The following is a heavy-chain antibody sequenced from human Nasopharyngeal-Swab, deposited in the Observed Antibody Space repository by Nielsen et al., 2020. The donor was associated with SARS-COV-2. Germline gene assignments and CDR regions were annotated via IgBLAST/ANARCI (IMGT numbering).Heavy chain of an antibody. CDR1: GFTFSDYY. CDR3: AKDPPIWSGYSSPFDY. D-gene: IGHD3-3*01. Sequence: GESLKISCAASGFTFSDYYMSWIRQAPGKGLEWVSHISGSGNIIYYADSVKGRFTISRDNAKNSLYLQMNSLRAEDTAVYYCAKDPPIWSGYSSPFDYWGQGTLVTVSS. V-gene: IGHV3-11*01. J-gene: IGHJ4*02. CDR2: ISGSGNII.